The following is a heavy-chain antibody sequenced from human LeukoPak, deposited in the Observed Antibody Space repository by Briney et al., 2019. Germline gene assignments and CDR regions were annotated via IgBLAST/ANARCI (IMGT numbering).Heavy chain of an antibody. CDR1: GFTFSSYE. V-gene: IGHV3-48*03. Sequence: GGSLSLSCAASGFTFSSYEMNWVRQAPGKGLEWVSKISSSGSAIYYADSVKGRFTISRDNAKSTLYLQMNSLRAEDTAVYYCARGGSLGYWGQGTLVTVSS. CDR3: ARGGSLGY. J-gene: IGHJ4*02. CDR2: ISSSGSAI. D-gene: IGHD6-19*01.